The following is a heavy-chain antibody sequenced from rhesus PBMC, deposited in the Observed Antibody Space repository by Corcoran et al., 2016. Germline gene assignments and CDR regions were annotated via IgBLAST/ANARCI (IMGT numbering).Heavy chain of an antibody. J-gene: IGHJ6*01. Sequence: EVQLVQSGAEVKRPGESLKISCKTSGYSFTSHGFSWVRQRPVKGLEWEGANDPSDSDTRYSPSFQGQVTISADKSISTASLQWSSLKASDSATYYCAKRGSREYGLDSWGQGVVVTVSS. CDR1: GYSFTSHG. V-gene: IGHV5-2*01. CDR2: NDPSDSDT. D-gene: IGHD4-29*01. CDR3: AKRGSREYGLDS.